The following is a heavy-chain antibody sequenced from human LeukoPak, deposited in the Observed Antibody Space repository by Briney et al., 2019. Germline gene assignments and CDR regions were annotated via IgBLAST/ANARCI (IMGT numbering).Heavy chain of an antibody. V-gene: IGHV4-34*01. CDR3: ARLGGLGYCSSTSCYTWEFDY. CDR2: INHSGST. CDR1: GGSFSGYY. Sequence: SETLSLTCAVYGGSFSGYYWSWIRQPPGKGLEWIGEINHSGSTNYNPSLKSRVTISVDTSKNQFSLKLSSVTAADTAVYYCARLGGLGYCSSTSCYTWEFDYWGQGTLVTVSS. D-gene: IGHD2-2*02. J-gene: IGHJ4*02.